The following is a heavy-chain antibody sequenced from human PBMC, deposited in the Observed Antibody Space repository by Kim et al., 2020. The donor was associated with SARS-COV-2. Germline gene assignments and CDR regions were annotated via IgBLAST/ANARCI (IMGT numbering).Heavy chain of an antibody. V-gene: IGHV3-30*18. D-gene: IGHD3-22*01. CDR3: AKLGKRGGQFGYYYDSSGDLDAFDI. Sequence: GGSLRLSCAASGFTFSSYGMHWVRQAPGKGLEWVAVISYDGSNKYYADSVKGRFTISRDNSKNTLYLQMNSLRAEDTAVYYCAKLGKRGGQFGYYYDSSGDLDAFDIWGQGTMVTVSS. CDR1: GFTFSSYG. CDR2: ISYDGSNK. J-gene: IGHJ3*02.